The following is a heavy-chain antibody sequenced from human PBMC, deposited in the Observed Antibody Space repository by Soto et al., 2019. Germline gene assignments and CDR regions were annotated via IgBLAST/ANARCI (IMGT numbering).Heavy chain of an antibody. CDR3: AHRRYSGSGPFFDD. V-gene: IGHV2-5*01. CDR1: GLPLSGIRVV. D-gene: IGHD3-10*01. J-gene: IGHJ4*02. Sequence: HITLKDSGPTLVSQTQTLTLTCTFSGLPLSGIRVVVDWIRQAPGKALEWLALIYWTDDRDYSPSLRSRLSITKDTSNNKVVLTMTNVDPVDTATYSCAHRRYSGSGPFFDDLGQGTLVTVSS. CDR2: IYWTDDR.